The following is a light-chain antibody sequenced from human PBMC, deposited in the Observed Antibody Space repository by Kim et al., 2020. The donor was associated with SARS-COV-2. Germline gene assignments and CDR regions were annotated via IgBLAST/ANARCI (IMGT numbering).Light chain of an antibody. J-gene: IGLJ3*02. V-gene: IGLV3-21*04. CDR3: QVWDSSSDHWV. CDR2: YDS. CDR1: NIGSKS. Sequence: SYELTQPPSVSVAPGKTARITCGGNNIGSKSVHWCQQKPGQAPVLVIYYDSDRPSGIPERFSGSNSGNTATLTISRVEAGDEADYYCQVWDSSSDHWVFG.